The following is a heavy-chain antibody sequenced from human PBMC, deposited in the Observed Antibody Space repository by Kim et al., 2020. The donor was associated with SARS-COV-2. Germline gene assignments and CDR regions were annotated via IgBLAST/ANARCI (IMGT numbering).Heavy chain of an antibody. CDR1: GFTFSSYS. CDR3: ARDSGGSYGQYYYYYGMDV. Sequence: GGSLRLSCAASGFTFSSYSMNWVRQAPGKGLEWVSSISSSSSYIYYADSVKGRFTISRDNAKNSLYLQMNSLRAEDTAVYYCARDSGGSYGQYYYYYGMDVWGQGTPVTVSS. CDR2: ISSSSSYI. V-gene: IGHV3-21*01. D-gene: IGHD1-26*01. J-gene: IGHJ6*02.